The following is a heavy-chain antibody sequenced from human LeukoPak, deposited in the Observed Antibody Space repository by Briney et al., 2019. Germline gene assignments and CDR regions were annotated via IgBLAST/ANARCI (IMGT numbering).Heavy chain of an antibody. Sequence: GGSLRLSCAASGSTFSSYAMSWVRQAPGKGLEWVSAISGSGGSTYYADSVKGRFTISRDNSKNTLYLQMNSLRAEDTAVYYCAKDRRLGIVVVVATFGMDVWGQGTTVTVSS. CDR1: GSTFSSYA. CDR2: ISGSGGST. D-gene: IGHD2-15*01. V-gene: IGHV3-23*01. J-gene: IGHJ6*02. CDR3: AKDRRLGIVVVVATFGMDV.